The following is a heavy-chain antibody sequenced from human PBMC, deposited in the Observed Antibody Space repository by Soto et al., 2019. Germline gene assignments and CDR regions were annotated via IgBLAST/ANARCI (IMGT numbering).Heavy chain of an antibody. CDR2: ISYDGADK. V-gene: IGHV3-30-3*01. CDR1: GFTFSSYA. Sequence: LRLSCAASGFTFSSYAMHWVRQAPGKGLEWVAVISYDGADKYYADSVKGRFTTSRDNSKNTLYLQINSLRAEDTAVYSCAREGSSASGHAFDIWGQGTTVTVSS. D-gene: IGHD6-6*01. CDR3: AREGSSASGHAFDI. J-gene: IGHJ3*02.